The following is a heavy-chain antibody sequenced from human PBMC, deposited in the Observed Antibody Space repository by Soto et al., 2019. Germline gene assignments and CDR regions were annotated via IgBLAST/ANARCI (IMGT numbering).Heavy chain of an antibody. CDR1: GGSISSGDYN. CDR2: IYYSGST. Sequence: TLSLTCTVSGGSISSGDYNWNWIRQPPGKGLEWIGYIYYSGSTYYNPSLKSRVTISVDTSKNQFSLKLSSVTAADTAVYYCARGGIADPWWFDPWGQGTLVTVSS. V-gene: IGHV4-30-4*01. D-gene: IGHD6-13*01. J-gene: IGHJ5*02. CDR3: ARGGIADPWWFDP.